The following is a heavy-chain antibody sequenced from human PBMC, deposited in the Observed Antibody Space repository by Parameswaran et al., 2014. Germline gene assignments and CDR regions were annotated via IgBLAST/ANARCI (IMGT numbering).Heavy chain of an antibody. D-gene: IGHD3-16*01. J-gene: IGHJ6*01. V-gene: IGHV3-11*01. Sequence: VRQMPGKGLEWVSSISNSGSTISHADSVKGRFTISRDNAKNSLYLQLHSLRGEDTAVYYCARDGTAGVFGGYLYYGMDVWGQGTTVTVSS. CDR3: ARDGTAGVFGGYLYYGMDV. CDR2: ISNSGSTI.